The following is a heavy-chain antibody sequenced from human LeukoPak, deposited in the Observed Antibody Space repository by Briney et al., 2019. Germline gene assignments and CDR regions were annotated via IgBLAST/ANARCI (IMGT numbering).Heavy chain of an antibody. CDR3: ARGFLYYYDSSGLSFDY. J-gene: IGHJ4*02. CDR1: GFTFSDYY. V-gene: IGHV3-11*01. CDR2: ISSSGSTI. D-gene: IGHD3-22*01. Sequence: GGSLRLSCAASGFTFSDYYMSWIRQAPGTGLEWVSYISSSGSTIYYAYSVKGRFTISRDNAKNSLYLQMNSLRAEDTAVYYCARGFLYYYDSSGLSFDYWGQGTLVTVSS.